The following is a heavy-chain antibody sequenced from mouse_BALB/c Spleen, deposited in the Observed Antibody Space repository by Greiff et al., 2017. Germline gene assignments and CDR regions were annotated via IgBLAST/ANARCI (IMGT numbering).Heavy chain of an antibody. J-gene: IGHJ2*01. D-gene: IGHD6-1*01. CDR1: GFTFSSFG. Sequence: EVKLMESGGGLVQPGGSRKLSCAASGFTFSSFGMHWVRQAPEKGLEWVAYISSGSSTIYYADTVKGRFTISRDNPKNTLFLQMTSLRSEDTAMYYCARAAGYFDYWGQGTTLAVS. V-gene: IGHV5-17*02. CDR2: ISSGSSTI. CDR3: ARAAGYFDY.